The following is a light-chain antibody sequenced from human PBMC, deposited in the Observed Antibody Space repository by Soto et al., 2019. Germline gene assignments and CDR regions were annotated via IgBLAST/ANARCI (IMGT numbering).Light chain of an antibody. V-gene: IGKV1-39*01. CDR3: PQTSTAPWT. Sequence: DIQMTQSPSSLSASVGDRVTISCRASEMISDYLAWYQQKPGKAPKLLINTASSLRSGVPSRFSGSGSGTDFSFTIDSRRPEHVATDVSPQTSTAPWTFGEG. CDR2: TAS. CDR1: EMISDY. J-gene: IGKJ1*01.